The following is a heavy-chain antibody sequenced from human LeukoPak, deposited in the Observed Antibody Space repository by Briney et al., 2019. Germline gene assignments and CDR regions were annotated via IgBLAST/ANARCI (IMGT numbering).Heavy chain of an antibody. Sequence: GGSLRLSCAASGFTFSNYEMNWVRQAPGKGLERISYISSSGSTIYYADSVKGRFTISRDNAKNSLYLQMNSLRAEDTAVYYCAREGGSGWYDAFDIWGQGTMVTVSS. CDR2: ISSSGSTI. V-gene: IGHV3-48*03. CDR3: AREGGSGWYDAFDI. D-gene: IGHD6-19*01. CDR1: GFTFSNYE. J-gene: IGHJ3*02.